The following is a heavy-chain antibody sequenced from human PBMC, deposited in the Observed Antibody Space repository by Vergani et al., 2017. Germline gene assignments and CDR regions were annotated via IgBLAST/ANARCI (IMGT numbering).Heavy chain of an antibody. J-gene: IGHJ4*02. Sequence: EVQLVQSGAEVKKPGESLRISCKGSGYSFTNYWISWVRQMPGKGLEWMGRIDPSDSYINYSPSFQGHVTISADKSISTGYLQWSSLKASDTAMYYCARRAYYYDSSGYLTYYFDYWGQGTLVTVSS. CDR3: ARRAYYYDSSGYLTYYFDY. CDR1: GYSFTNYW. D-gene: IGHD3-22*01. V-gene: IGHV5-10-1*03. CDR2: IDPSDSYI.